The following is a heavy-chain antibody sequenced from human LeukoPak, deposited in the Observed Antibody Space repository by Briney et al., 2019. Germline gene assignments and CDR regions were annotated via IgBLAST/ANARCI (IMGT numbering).Heavy chain of an antibody. CDR2: IYDSGST. CDR3: AAQWLESNWFDP. V-gene: IGHV4-39*01. Sequence: TSSETLSLTCTVSGGSISSSSYYWGWIRQPPGKGLEWIGSIYDSGSTYYNPSLKSRVTISVDTSKNQFSLKVRSVTAADTAVYYCAAQWLESNWFDPWGQGTLVTVSS. D-gene: IGHD6-19*01. J-gene: IGHJ5*02. CDR1: GGSISSSSYY.